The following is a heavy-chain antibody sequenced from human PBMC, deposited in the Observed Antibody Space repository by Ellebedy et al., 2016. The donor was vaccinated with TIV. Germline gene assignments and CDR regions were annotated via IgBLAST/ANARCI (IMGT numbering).Heavy chain of an antibody. CDR3: VRDLLHSSPSPYYYGMDV. CDR1: GYTFTSYY. Sequence: AASVKVSCKASGYTFTSYYIHWVRQAPGQGLEWMGIIDPSSGSTTYAQKFQGRVTMTRDTSTSTVYMELSGLRSEDTAVYYCVRDLLHSSPSPYYYGMDVWGHGTTVTVSS. V-gene: IGHV1-46*01. CDR2: IDPSSGST. J-gene: IGHJ6*02. D-gene: IGHD6-6*01.